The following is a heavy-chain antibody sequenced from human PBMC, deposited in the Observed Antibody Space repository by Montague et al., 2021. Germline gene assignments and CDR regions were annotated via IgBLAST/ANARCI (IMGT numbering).Heavy chain of an antibody. CDR1: GASITSNIYY. CDR2: ICYSGNS. D-gene: IGHD6-13*01. J-gene: IGHJ5*02. CDR3: ARVFSSWYVGWFDP. Sequence: SETLSLTCTVSGASITSNIYYWGWTRQSPGKGLEWIGSICYSGNSFYQPSLKSRITMAVDTSKNQFSLKLSSVTAADTAIYYCARVFSSWYVGWFDPWGQGTLVTVSS. V-gene: IGHV4-39*07.